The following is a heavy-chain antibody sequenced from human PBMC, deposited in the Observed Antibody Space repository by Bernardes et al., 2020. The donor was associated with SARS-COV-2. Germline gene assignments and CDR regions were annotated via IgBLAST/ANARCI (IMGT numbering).Heavy chain of an antibody. D-gene: IGHD1-26*01. Sequence: SETLSLTCAVSGYSISSGYYWGWIRQPPGKGLEWIGSIYHSGSTYYNPSLKSRVTISVDTSKNQFSLKLSSVTAADTAVYYCARGCSGSYKDAFDIWGQGTMVTVSS. J-gene: IGHJ3*02. V-gene: IGHV4-38-2*01. CDR1: GYSISSGYY. CDR3: ARGCSGSYKDAFDI. CDR2: IYHSGST.